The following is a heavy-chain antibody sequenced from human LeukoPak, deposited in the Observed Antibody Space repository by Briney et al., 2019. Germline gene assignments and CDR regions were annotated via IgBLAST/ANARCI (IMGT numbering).Heavy chain of an antibody. V-gene: IGHV3-21*01. CDR3: ARGRGKDGYNWAFVGYFQA. CDR2: ISSSSSYI. D-gene: IGHD5-24*01. CDR1: GFTFSSYS. Sequence: GGSLRLSCAASGFTFSSYSMNWVRQAPGKGLEWVSSISSSSSYIYYADSVKGRFTISRDNAKNSLYLQMNSLRAEDTAVYYCARGRGKDGYNWAFVGYFQAWGQGTLVTVSS. J-gene: IGHJ1*01.